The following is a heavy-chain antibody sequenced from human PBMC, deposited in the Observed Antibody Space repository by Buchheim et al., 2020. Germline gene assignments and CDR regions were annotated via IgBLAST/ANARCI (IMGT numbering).Heavy chain of an antibody. V-gene: IGHV4-31*03. Sequence: QVQLQESGPGLVKSSQTLSLTCTVSGASIRSDTYYWNWLRQHPGKGLEWIGYIYYSGSTYFNASLKSRLTFTIDTPKNQFSLRLTSVTAADTAVYYCARGRYYDISGFYYYLDYGGQGTL. D-gene: IGHD3-22*01. CDR2: IYYSGST. CDR3: ARGRYYDISGFYYYLDY. CDR1: GASIRSDTYY. J-gene: IGHJ4*02.